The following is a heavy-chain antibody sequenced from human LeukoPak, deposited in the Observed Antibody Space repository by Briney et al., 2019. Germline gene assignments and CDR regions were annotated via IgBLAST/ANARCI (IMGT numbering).Heavy chain of an antibody. CDR3: ARVSGPHYYYYMDV. V-gene: IGHV3-66*02. Sequence: GGSLRLSCAASGFTVSSNYMSWVRQAPGKGLEWVSVIYSGGSTYYADSVKGRFTISRDNSKNTLYLQMNSLRAEDTAVYYCARVSGPHYYYYMDVWGKGTTVTVSS. CDR2: IYSGGST. D-gene: IGHD7-27*01. CDR1: GFTVSSNY. J-gene: IGHJ6*03.